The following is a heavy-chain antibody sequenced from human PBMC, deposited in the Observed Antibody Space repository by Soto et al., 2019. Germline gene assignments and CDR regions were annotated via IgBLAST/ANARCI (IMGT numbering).Heavy chain of an antibody. CDR2: ISYDGSNK. V-gene: IGHV3-30-3*01. CDR1: GFTMSSCA. Sequence: LSLSSSASGFTMSSCAMHWGRQAPGKGLEWVAVISYDGSNKYYADSVKGRFTISRDNSKNTLYLQMNSLRAEDTAVYYCAKALIRAGYFQHWGQGTLVTVSS. CDR3: AKALIRAGYFQH. J-gene: IGHJ1*01. D-gene: IGHD3-22*01.